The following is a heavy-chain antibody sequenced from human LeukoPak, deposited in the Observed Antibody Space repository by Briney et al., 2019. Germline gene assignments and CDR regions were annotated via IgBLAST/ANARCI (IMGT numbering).Heavy chain of an antibody. Sequence: GASVKVSCKASGGTFSSYAISWVRQAPGQGLEWMGRIILIFGTANYAQKFQGRVTITTDESTSTAYMELSSLRSEDTAVYYCARDLRHDFWSGYYSDYWGQGTLVTVSS. CDR2: IILIFGTA. J-gene: IGHJ4*02. D-gene: IGHD3-3*01. CDR1: GGTFSSYA. V-gene: IGHV1-69*05. CDR3: ARDLRHDFWSGYYSDY.